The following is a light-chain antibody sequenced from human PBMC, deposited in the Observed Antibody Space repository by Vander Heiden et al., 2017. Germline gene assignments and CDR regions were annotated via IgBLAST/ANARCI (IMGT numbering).Light chain of an antibody. CDR1: QGISSY. J-gene: IGKJ4*01. Sequence: IQMTQSPFSLSSSVRDRVTITCRASQGISSYLDWYQQKPGKAPKLLIYAASSLQSGVPSRFSGSGSGTDFTLTISSLQPEDFATYYCQQSYSTPPTFGGGTKVEIK. CDR3: QQSYSTPPT. CDR2: AAS. V-gene: IGKV1-39*01.